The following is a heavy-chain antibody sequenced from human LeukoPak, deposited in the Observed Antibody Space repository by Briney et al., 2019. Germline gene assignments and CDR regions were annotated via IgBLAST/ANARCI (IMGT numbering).Heavy chain of an antibody. CDR3: ARNNWFGELLAPNWFDP. CDR2: IIPIFGTA. Sequence: SVKVSCKASGGTFSSYAISWVRQAPGQGLEWMGGIIPIFGTANYAQKFQGRVTITTDESTSTAYMELSSLRSEDTAVHYCARNNWFGELLAPNWFDPWGQGTLVTVSS. J-gene: IGHJ5*02. D-gene: IGHD3-10*01. V-gene: IGHV1-69*05. CDR1: GGTFSSYA.